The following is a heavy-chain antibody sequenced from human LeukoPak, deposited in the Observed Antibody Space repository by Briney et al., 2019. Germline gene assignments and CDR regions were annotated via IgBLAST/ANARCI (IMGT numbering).Heavy chain of an antibody. CDR2: INTHTGRP. D-gene: IGHD3-9*01. CDR3: ARLYSDLLTGPGY. Sequence: ASVKISCKASGYTFTTYALTWVRQAPGQGLEWMGWINTHTGRPSYAQGFTGRFVFSLDSSVSTAYLQISRLQTGDTAVYYCARLYSDLLTGPGYWGQGTLLTVSS. V-gene: IGHV7-4-1*02. CDR1: GYTFTTYA. J-gene: IGHJ4*02.